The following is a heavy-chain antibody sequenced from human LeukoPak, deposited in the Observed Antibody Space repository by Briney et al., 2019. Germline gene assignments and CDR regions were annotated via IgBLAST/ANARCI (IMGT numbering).Heavy chain of an antibody. Sequence: SETLSLTCTVSGGSISSSSYYWGWIRQPPGKGLEWIGSIYYSGSTYYNPSLKSRVTISVDTSKNQFSLKLSSVTAADTAVYYCARDGGHGDSSGYFDYWGQGTLVTVSS. D-gene: IGHD3-22*01. CDR3: ARDGGHGDSSGYFDY. V-gene: IGHV4-39*07. CDR1: GGSISSSSYY. CDR2: IYYSGST. J-gene: IGHJ4*02.